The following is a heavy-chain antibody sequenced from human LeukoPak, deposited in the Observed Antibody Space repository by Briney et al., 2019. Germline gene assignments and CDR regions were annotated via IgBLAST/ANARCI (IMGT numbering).Heavy chain of an antibody. CDR1: GFTFSSYW. CDR3: ASLGHDYSNRWFDP. J-gene: IGHJ5*02. CDR2: INSDGSST. V-gene: IGHV3-74*01. Sequence: GGSLGLSCAASGFTFSSYWMHWVRQAPGKGLVWVSRINSDGSSTSYADSVKGRFTISRDNAKNTLYLQMNSLRAEDTAVYYCASLGHDYSNRWFDPWGQGTLVTVSS. D-gene: IGHD4-11*01.